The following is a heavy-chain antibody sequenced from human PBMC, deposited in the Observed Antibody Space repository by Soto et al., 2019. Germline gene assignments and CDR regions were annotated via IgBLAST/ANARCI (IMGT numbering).Heavy chain of an antibody. CDR1: GFPFSNYA. CDR2: ISYDGSNK. Sequence: QVQLVESGGGVVQPGRSLRLSCAASGFPFSNYAMHWVRQAPGKGLEGGAVISYDGSNKYYADSVKGRFTISRDSSKNTLYLQMNSLRTEDTAVYYCARPLWRDDYNWGYFDLWGRGTLVTVSS. CDR3: ARPLWRDDYNWGYFDL. J-gene: IGHJ2*01. V-gene: IGHV3-30-3*01. D-gene: IGHD4-4*01.